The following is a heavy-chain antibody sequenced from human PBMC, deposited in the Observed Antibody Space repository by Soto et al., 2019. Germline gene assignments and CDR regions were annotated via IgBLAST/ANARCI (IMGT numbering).Heavy chain of an antibody. V-gene: IGHV3-30*18. CDR2: ISYDGSNK. CDR1: GFTFSSYG. D-gene: IGHD2-15*01. J-gene: IGHJ6*02. CDR3: AKVIGSEGYCSGGSCEYYYYGMDV. Sequence: GGSLRLSCAASGFTFSSYGMHWVRQAPGKGLEWVAVISYDGSNKYYADSVKGRFTISRDNSKNTLYLQMNSLRAGDTAVYYCAKVIGSEGYCSGGSCEYYYYGMDVWGQGTTVTVSS.